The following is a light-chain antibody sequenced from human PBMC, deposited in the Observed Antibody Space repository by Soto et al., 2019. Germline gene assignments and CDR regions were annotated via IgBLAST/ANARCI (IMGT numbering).Light chain of an antibody. CDR3: CSYAGTYSYV. Sequence: QSALTQPRSVSGSPGQSVTISCTGTSSDVGAYNYVSWYQQHSGKAPKFMIYDVSKRPSGVPDRFSGSKSGNTASLTISGLQAEDEADYYCCSYAGTYSYVFGTGTKLTDL. CDR2: DVS. J-gene: IGLJ1*01. V-gene: IGLV2-11*01. CDR1: SSDVGAYNY.